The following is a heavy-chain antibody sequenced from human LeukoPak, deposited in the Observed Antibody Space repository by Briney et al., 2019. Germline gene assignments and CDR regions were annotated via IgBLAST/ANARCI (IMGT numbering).Heavy chain of an antibody. J-gene: IGHJ6*03. CDR3: AMSGYSTGYYYYMDV. CDR1: GGSISSSTYF. D-gene: IGHD3-3*01. Sequence: SETLSLTCAVSGGSISSSTYFWGWIRQPPGKGLQWIGNIYYSGSTYDNPSLKSRVTISVDTSKNQFSLKLSSVTAADTAVYYCAMSGYSTGYYYYMDVWGKGTTVTVSS. V-gene: IGHV4-39*07. CDR2: IYYSGST.